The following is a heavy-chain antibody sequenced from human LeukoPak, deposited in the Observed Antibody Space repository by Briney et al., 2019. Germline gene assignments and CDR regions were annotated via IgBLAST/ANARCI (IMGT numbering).Heavy chain of an antibody. D-gene: IGHD3-16*02. CDR3: ARGSLYYDYVWGSYRFWYFDY. Sequence: PSETLSLTCAVYGGSFSGYYWSWIRQPPGKGLEWIGEINHSGSTNYNPSLKSRVTISVDTSKNQFPLKLSSVTAADTAVYYCARGSLYYDYVWGSYRFWYFDYWGQGTLVTVSS. CDR1: GGSFSGYY. V-gene: IGHV4-34*01. J-gene: IGHJ4*02. CDR2: INHSGST.